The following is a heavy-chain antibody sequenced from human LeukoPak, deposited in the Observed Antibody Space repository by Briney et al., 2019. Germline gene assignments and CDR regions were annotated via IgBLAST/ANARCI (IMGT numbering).Heavy chain of an antibody. D-gene: IGHD6-13*01. CDR3: AKDKKIAAAGPFDY. J-gene: IGHJ4*02. V-gene: IGHV3-9*01. CDR1: GFTFDDYA. Sequence: GGSLRLSCAASGFTFDDYAMHWVRQAPGKGLEWVSGISWNSGSIGYADSVKGRFTISRDNAKNSLYLQMNSLRAEDTALYYCAKDKKIAAAGPFDYWGQGTLVTVSS. CDR2: ISWNSGSI.